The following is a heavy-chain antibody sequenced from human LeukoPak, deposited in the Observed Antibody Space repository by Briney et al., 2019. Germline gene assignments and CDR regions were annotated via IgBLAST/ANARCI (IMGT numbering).Heavy chain of an antibody. J-gene: IGHJ4*02. Sequence: TSETLSLTCTVSGASISSHYWSWLRQPPRKGLEWIGYVIDSVRTKDNPSLQSRLTLSADTSKNEFSLRLSSVTAADTAVYYCATIKHGQIFGYFDFWGQGIKVTVSS. CDR2: VIDSVRT. D-gene: IGHD3-16*01. CDR3: ATIKHGQIFGYFDF. V-gene: IGHV4-59*11. CDR1: GASISSHY.